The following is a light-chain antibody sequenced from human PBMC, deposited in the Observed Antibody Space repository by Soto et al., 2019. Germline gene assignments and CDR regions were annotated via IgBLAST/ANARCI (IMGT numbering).Light chain of an antibody. CDR1: SSDVGGYNY. Sequence: QYALTQPASVSGSPGQSITISCTGTSSDVGGYNYVSWYQQHPGKAPKLMIYEVSNRPSGVSNRFSGSKSGNTASLTISGLQAEDEADYYCSSYTRSSTRVFGGGTKVTVL. CDR2: EVS. CDR3: SSYTRSSTRV. V-gene: IGLV2-14*01. J-gene: IGLJ3*02.